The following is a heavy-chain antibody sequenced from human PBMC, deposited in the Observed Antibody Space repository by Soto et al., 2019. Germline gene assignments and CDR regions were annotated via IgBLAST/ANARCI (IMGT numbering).Heavy chain of an antibody. CDR3: ARLRRWSGYYFDF. CDR2: IFFTGGT. V-gene: IGHV4-30-4*01. CDR1: DGSISSGDYY. Sequence: QVQLQESGPGLVKPSQTLSLTCTVSDGSISSGDYYWSWIRQPPGKGLEWIGYIFFTGGTYYNPSLKSRATISVDTSKNQFSLNLTSVTAEDTAVYFCARLRRWSGYYFDFWGQGTLVTVSS. J-gene: IGHJ4*02. D-gene: IGHD3-3*01.